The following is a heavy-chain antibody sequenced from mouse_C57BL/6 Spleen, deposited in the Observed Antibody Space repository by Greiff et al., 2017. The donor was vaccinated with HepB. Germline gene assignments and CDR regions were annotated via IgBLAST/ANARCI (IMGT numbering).Heavy chain of an antibody. D-gene: IGHD2-3*01. CDR2: ISYDGSN. V-gene: IGHV3-6*01. J-gene: IGHJ2*01. CDR3: ARGDGYYGFYYFDY. CDR1: GYSITSGYY. Sequence: VQLKQSGPGLVKPSQSLSLTCSVTGYSITSGYYWNWIRQFPGNKLEWMGYISYDGSNNYNPSLKNRISITRDTSKNQFFLKLNSVTTEDTATYYCARGDGYYGFYYFDYWGQGTTLTVSS.